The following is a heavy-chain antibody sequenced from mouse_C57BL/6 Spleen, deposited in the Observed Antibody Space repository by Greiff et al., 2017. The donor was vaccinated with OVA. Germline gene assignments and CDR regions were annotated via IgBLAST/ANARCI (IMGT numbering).Heavy chain of an antibody. Sequence: QVHLKQPGAELVKPGASVKLSCKASGYTFTGYTIHWVKQRPGQGLEWIGWFYPGSGSIKYNEKFKDKATLTADKSSSTAYMELSRLTSEDSAVYSCARHEGGCYINSLFDYWGQGTLVTVSA. CDR2: FYPGSGSI. CDR1: GYTFTGYT. CDR3: ARHEGGCYINSLFDY. V-gene: IGHV1-62-2*01. J-gene: IGHJ3*01. D-gene: IGHD2-5*01.